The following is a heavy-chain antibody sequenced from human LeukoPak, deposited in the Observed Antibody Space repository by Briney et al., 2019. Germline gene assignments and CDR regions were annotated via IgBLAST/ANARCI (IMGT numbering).Heavy chain of an antibody. Sequence: PGGSLRLSCAASGFTFSSYSMNWVRQAPGKGLEWVSSISSSSSYIYYADSVKGRFTISRDNAKNSLYLQMNSLRAEDTAVYYCARLVEMVTMYIDYWGQGTLVTVSS. CDR2: ISSSSSYI. CDR1: GFTFSSYS. J-gene: IGHJ4*02. V-gene: IGHV3-21*01. D-gene: IGHD5-24*01. CDR3: ARLVEMVTMYIDY.